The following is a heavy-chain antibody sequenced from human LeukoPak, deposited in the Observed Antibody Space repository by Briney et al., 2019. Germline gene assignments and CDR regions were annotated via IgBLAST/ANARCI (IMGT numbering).Heavy chain of an antibody. D-gene: IGHD6-13*01. CDR2: IYYSGST. CDR3: ARHSDSSSWYGGLIDY. CDR1: GGSIISDSYY. V-gene: IGHV4-39*01. Sequence: KTSETLSLTCTVSGGSIISDSYYWGWIRQPPGKGLEWIANIYYSGSTYYNPSLKSRVTISVDTSKNQFSLKLNSVTATDTAVYYCARHSDSSSWYGGLIDYWGQGTLVTVSS. J-gene: IGHJ4*02.